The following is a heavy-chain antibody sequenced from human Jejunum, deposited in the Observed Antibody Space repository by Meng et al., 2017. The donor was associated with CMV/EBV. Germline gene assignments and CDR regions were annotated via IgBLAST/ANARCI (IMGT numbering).Heavy chain of an antibody. V-gene: IGHV3-21*01. CDR1: FSAYD. J-gene: IGHJ4*02. CDR3: ARDIGDYVSTTCYYFDS. CDR2: NSSSGSYV. D-gene: IGHD2-2*01. Sequence: FSAYDVICVRQSPGKGLGWVSSNSSSGSYVYYADSVKGRFTISRDNSKNSLSLQMNSLRAEDTAVYYCARDIGDYVSTTCYYFDSWGQGALVTVSS.